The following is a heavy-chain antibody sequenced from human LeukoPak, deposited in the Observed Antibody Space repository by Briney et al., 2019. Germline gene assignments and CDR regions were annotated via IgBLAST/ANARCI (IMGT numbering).Heavy chain of an antibody. Sequence: GASVKVSCKASGYTFTDYYMHWVRQAPGQGLEWMGWINPNSRGANFAQKFQGRVTMTRDTSISTAYMELSRLRSDDTAVYYCARNREDIVVVPADLFDIWGQGTMVTVSS. D-gene: IGHD2-2*01. CDR1: GYTFTDYY. V-gene: IGHV1-2*02. CDR2: INPNSRGA. CDR3: ARNREDIVVVPADLFDI. J-gene: IGHJ3*02.